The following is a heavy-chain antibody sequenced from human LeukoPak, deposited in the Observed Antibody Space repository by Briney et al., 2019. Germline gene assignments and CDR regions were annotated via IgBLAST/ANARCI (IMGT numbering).Heavy chain of an antibody. CDR2: ISADNGKT. D-gene: IGHD3-22*01. V-gene: IGHV1-18*01. CDR3: AREAPRGMIVVVPLFDY. J-gene: IGHJ4*02. CDR1: GYTFTSYG. Sequence: GASVKVSCKASGYTFTSYGISWVRQAPGQGLEWMVWISADNGKTNYAQKLQGRVTMTTDTSTSTAYMELRSLRSDDTAVYYCAREAPRGMIVVVPLFDYWGQGTLVTVSS.